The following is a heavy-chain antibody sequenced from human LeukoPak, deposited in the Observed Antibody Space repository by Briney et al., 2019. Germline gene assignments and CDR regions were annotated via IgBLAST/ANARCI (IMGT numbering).Heavy chain of an antibody. CDR3: ARVSGQQQLLNWFDP. Sequence: ASVKVSRKASGYTSTSYYMHWVRQAPGQGLEWMGIINPSGGSTSYAQKLQGRVTMTTDTSTSTAYMELRSLRSDDTAVYYCARVSGQQQLLNWFDPWGQGTLVTVSS. CDR2: INPSGGST. CDR1: GYTSTSYY. J-gene: IGHJ5*02. V-gene: IGHV1-46*01. D-gene: IGHD6-13*01.